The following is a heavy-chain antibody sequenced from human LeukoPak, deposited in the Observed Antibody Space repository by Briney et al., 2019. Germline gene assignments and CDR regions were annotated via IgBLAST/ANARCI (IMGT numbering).Heavy chain of an antibody. D-gene: IGHD6-13*01. V-gene: IGHV1-2*02. CDR3: ARDPRITRYSSSYPSY. CDR1: GYTFTGYY. J-gene: IGHJ4*02. CDR2: INPNSGGT. Sequence: ASVKVSCKASGYTFTGYYMHWVRQAPGQGLEWMGWINPNSGGTNYAQKFQGRVTMTRDTSISTAYMELSRLRSDDTAVYYCARDPRITRYSSSYPSYWGQGTLVTVSS.